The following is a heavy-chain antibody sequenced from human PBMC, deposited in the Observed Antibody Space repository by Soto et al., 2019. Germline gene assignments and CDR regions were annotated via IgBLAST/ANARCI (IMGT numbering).Heavy chain of an antibody. V-gene: IGHV4-34*01. D-gene: IGHD6-13*01. CDR1: GGSFSGYY. CDR3: ARGGGSSWYPPYNWFDP. CDR2: INHSGST. Sequence: LSETLSLTCAVYGGSFSGYYWSWIRQPPGKGLEWIGEINHSGSTNYNPSLKSRVTISVDTSKNQFSLKLSSVTAADTAVYYCARGGGSSWYPPYNWFDPWGQGTLVTVSS. J-gene: IGHJ5*02.